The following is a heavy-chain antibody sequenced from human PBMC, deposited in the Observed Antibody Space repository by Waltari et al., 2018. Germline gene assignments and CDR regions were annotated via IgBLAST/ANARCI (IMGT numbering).Heavy chain of an antibody. D-gene: IGHD6-19*01. CDR3: ARGFGIAVAVSYFDS. CDR2: NDYSGST. V-gene: IGHV4-39*07. Sequence: QLQLQESGPGLVKPSETLSLTCTVSGGSISSSSYYWGWIRQPPGKGLEWIGCNDYSGSTSYNPAHQSIVTISVDTSKDQFSLKLSAVTAADTAVYYCARGFGIAVAVSYFDSWGQGTLVTVSS. CDR1: GGSISSSSYY. J-gene: IGHJ4*02.